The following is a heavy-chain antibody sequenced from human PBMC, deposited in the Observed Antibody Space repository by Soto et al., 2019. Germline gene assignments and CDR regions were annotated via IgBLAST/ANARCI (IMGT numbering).Heavy chain of an antibody. D-gene: IGHD2-2*01. J-gene: IGHJ6*02. Sequence: GGSLRLSCAASGFTFSSYSMNWVRQAPGKGLEWVSSISSSSSYMYYADSVKGRFTISRDNAKNSLYLQMDSLRAEDTAVYYCAREQNIVVVPATYWAGYYGMDVWGQGTTVTVSS. CDR1: GFTFSSYS. CDR2: ISSSSSYM. V-gene: IGHV3-21*01. CDR3: AREQNIVVVPATYWAGYYGMDV.